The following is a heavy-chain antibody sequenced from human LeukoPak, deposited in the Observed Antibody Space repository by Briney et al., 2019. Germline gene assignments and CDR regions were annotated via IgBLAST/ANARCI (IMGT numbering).Heavy chain of an antibody. D-gene: IGHD2-2*01. J-gene: IGHJ6*02. Sequence: PRASVQVSCKASRYTFTGYYMHRVRQAPGQGLEWMGRINPNSGGINYAQKFQGRVTMTRDTSISTAYMELSRLRSDDTAVYYCAREKVRQSGMDVWGQGTTVTVSS. CDR1: RYTFTGYY. CDR2: INPNSGGI. V-gene: IGHV1-2*06. CDR3: AREKVRQSGMDV.